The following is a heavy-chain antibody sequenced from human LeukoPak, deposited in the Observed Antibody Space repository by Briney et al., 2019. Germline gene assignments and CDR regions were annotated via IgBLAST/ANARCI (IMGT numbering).Heavy chain of an antibody. CDR1: GFAVDNNY. J-gene: IGHJ4*02. Sequence: GGSLRLSCVASGFAVDNNYMSWVRRAPGKGLECVSVIYYNGSASYADSVKGRLTISRDNAKNALFLQMNSLRAEDTALYYCATLTLYYGSGSYFDYWGQGTLVAVSS. CDR3: ATLTLYYGSGSYFDY. V-gene: IGHV3-53*01. D-gene: IGHD3-10*01. CDR2: IYYNGSA.